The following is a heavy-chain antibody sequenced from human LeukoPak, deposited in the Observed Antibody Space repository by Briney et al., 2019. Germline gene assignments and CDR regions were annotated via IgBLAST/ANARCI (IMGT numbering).Heavy chain of an antibody. D-gene: IGHD5-12*01. V-gene: IGHV4-59*01. Sequence: SETLSLTCTVSGGSISRYYWSWIRQPPGKGLEWIGYLYYGGSTNYNPSLKSRATISVDSSKTQFSLKLSSVTAADTAVYYCARSPNSGYPFDYWGQGTLVTVSS. CDR3: ARSPNSGYPFDY. J-gene: IGHJ4*02. CDR1: GGSISRYY. CDR2: LYYGGST.